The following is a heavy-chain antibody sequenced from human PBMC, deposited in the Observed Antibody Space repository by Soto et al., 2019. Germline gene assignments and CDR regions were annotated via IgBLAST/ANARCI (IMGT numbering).Heavy chain of an antibody. CDR2: ISYSGST. CDR1: GDSISSGVYY. J-gene: IGHJ4*02. Sequence: TLSLTCTVSGDSISSGVYYQSWIRQHPGKGQEWIGYISYSGSTYYNPSLKSRVTISVDTSKNQFSLKLNSATAADTALYYCAREYYDYVWGSYPDYWGQGTLVTVSS. V-gene: IGHV4-31*03. CDR3: AREYYDYVWGSYPDY. D-gene: IGHD3-16*02.